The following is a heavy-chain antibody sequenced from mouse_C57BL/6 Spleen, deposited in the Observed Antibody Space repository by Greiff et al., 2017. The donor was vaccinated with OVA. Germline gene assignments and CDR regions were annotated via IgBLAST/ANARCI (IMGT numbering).Heavy chain of an antibody. CDR2: ISSGSSTI. CDR1: GFTFSDYG. V-gene: IGHV5-17*01. J-gene: IGHJ3*01. CDR3: ARPYYGNYDWFAC. Sequence: EVKLVESGGGLVKPGGSLKLSCAASGFTFSDYGMHWVRQAPEKGLEWVAYISSGSSTIYYADTVKGRFTISRDNAKNTLFLQMTSLRSEDTAMYYCARPYYGNYDWFACWGQGTLVTVSA. D-gene: IGHD2-10*01.